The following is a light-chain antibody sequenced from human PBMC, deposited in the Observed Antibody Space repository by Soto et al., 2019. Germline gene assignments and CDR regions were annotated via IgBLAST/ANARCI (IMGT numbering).Light chain of an antibody. V-gene: IGLV2-8*01. CDR3: LAYAGRTTLV. CDR1: SRDIGGYDF. J-gene: IGLJ1*01. Sequence: QSVLTQPPSASGSPGQSVTISCTGTSRDIGGYDFASWYQQYPGKAPQLIISEVNQRPSGVPDRFSGSKSGNTASLTISGLQSEDEADYYCLAYAGRTTLVFGTGTKVTVL. CDR2: EVN.